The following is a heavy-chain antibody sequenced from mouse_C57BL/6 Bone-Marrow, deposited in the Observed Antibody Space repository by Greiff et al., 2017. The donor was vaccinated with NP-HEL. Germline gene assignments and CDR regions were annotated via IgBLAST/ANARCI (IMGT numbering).Heavy chain of an antibody. CDR2: IDPSDSYT. Sequence: VQLQQSGAELVMPGASVKLSCKASGYTFTSYWMHWVKQRPGQGLEWIGEIDPSDSYTNYNQKFKGKSTLTVDKSSSTAYMQLSSLTSEDSAVYYCAREGTTVADWFAYWGQGTLVTVSA. D-gene: IGHD1-1*01. CDR1: GYTFTSYW. V-gene: IGHV1-69*01. CDR3: AREGTTVADWFAY. J-gene: IGHJ3*01.